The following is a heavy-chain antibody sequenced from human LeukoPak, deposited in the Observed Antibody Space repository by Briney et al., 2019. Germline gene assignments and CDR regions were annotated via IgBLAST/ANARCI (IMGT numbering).Heavy chain of an antibody. V-gene: IGHV3-23*01. Sequence: AGGSLRLSCGASGFTFNSHAMSWARQAPGKGREWVSAISGSGGSTYYADSVKGRFTISRDNSKNTLYLQMNSLRAEDTAVYYCANRTVSTTAGDYWGQGTLVTVSS. J-gene: IGHJ4*02. CDR1: GFTFNSHA. D-gene: IGHD4-17*01. CDR2: ISGSGGST. CDR3: ANRTVSTTAGDY.